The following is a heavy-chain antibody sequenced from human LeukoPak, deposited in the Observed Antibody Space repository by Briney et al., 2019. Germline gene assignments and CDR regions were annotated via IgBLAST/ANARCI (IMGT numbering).Heavy chain of an antibody. J-gene: IGHJ4*02. V-gene: IGHV4-59*12. CDR3: ARGQKYRYGYTVTELGSGYFDY. CDR1: GGSTSNYY. D-gene: IGHD5-18*01. Sequence: PSETLSLTCTVSGGSTSNYYWSWIRQPPGKGLEWIGYIYYSGRTRYNPSLKSPVTISVDTSKNQFSLRLSSVTAADTAVYFCARGQKYRYGYTVTELGSGYFDYWGQGTLVTVSS. CDR2: IYYSGRT.